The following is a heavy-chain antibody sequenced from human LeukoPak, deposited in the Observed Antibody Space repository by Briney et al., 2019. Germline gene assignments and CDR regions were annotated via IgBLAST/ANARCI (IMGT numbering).Heavy chain of an antibody. Sequence: GASVKVSCKASGYTFTSYDINWVRQATGQGLEWMGWMNPNSGNTGYAQKFQGRVTMTRNTTISTAYMELSSLRSEDTAVYYCARGHDYGDYEVFDYWGQGTLVTVSS. CDR2: MNPNSGNT. CDR3: ARGHDYGDYEVFDY. CDR1: GYTFTSYD. D-gene: IGHD4-17*01. V-gene: IGHV1-8*01. J-gene: IGHJ4*02.